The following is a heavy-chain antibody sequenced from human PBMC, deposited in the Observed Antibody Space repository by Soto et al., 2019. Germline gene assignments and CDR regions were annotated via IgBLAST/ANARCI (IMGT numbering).Heavy chain of an antibody. CDR1: GFTFSSYA. CDR3: AKLRYFDWSSYNWFEY. D-gene: IGHD3-9*01. V-gene: IGHV3-23*01. Sequence: GGSLRLSCAASGFTFSSYAMTWVRQAPGKGLDWVSGISGSGATTSYADSVKGRFTVSRDNSKNTLYLQMNSLRVEDTAVYYCAKLRYFDWSSYNWFEYWGQGTPVTVSS. CDR2: ISGSGATT. J-gene: IGHJ5*01.